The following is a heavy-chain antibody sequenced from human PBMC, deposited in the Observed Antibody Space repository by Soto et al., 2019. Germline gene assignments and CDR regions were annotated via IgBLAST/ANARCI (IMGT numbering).Heavy chain of an antibody. D-gene: IGHD6-6*01. CDR3: ARVVHGMDV. CDR2: INPNTGDT. V-gene: IGHV1-2*02. J-gene: IGHJ6*02. CDR1: GYTFTGYY. Sequence: QVQLVQSGAEVKKPGASVKVSCKVSGYTFTGYYMHWVRQAPGQGLEWMGWINPNTGDTNYAQKFQGRVTMTRDTSISTAYMEVSRLRFDDTAMYYCARVVHGMDVWGQGTTVTVSS.